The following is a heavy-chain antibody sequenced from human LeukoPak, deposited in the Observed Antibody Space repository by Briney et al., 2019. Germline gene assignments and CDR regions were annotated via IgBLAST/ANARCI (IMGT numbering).Heavy chain of an antibody. CDR3: ARAQIPQLNWFDP. D-gene: IGHD1-1*01. J-gene: IGHJ5*02. Sequence: GASVKVSCKASGYTFTSYSISWVRQAPGQGLEWMGWISAYNGNTNYAQKVQGRVTMTTDTSTSTAYMELRSLTSDDTAVYYCARAQIPQLNWFDPWGQGTLVTVYS. V-gene: IGHV1-18*01. CDR2: ISAYNGNT. CDR1: GYTFTSYS.